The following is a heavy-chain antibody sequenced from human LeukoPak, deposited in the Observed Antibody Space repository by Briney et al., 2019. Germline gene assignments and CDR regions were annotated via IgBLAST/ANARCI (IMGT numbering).Heavy chain of an antibody. V-gene: IGHV1-46*01. CDR2: INPSGGST. J-gene: IGHJ4*02. D-gene: IGHD1-1*01. CDR1: GYSFTTYA. CDR3: ARYRGYNWNDRTKGYFDY. Sequence: ASVKVSCKAYGYSFTTYAMNWVRQAPGQGLEWMGIINPSGGSTSYAQKFQGRVTMTRDTSTSTVYMELSSLRSEDTAVYYCARYRGYNWNDRTKGYFDYWGQGTLVTVSS.